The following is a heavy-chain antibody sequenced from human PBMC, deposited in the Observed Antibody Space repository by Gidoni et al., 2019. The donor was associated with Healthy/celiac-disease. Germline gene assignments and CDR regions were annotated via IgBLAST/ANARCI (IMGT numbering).Heavy chain of an antibody. V-gene: IGHV4-34*01. CDR2: INHSGST. CDR3: ARVPRWYFDL. J-gene: IGHJ2*01. CDR1: GGSFSGYY. Sequence: QVQLQQWGAGLLKPSETLSLTCAVYGGSFSGYYWSWIRQPPGKGLEWIGEINHSGSTNYNPSLKSRVTISVDTSKNQFSLKLSSVTAADTAVYYCARVPRWYFDLWGRGTLVTVSS.